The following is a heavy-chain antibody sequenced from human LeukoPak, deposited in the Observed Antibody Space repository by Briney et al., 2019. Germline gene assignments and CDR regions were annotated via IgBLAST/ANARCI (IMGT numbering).Heavy chain of an antibody. V-gene: IGHV4-4*02. Sequence: SGTLSLTCAVSGGXISSSNCWSWVRQPPGKGLEWIGEIYHSGSTNYNPSLKSRVTISVDKSKNQFSLKLSSVTAADTAVYYCARLGATICYFDYWGQGILVTVSS. CDR2: IYHSGST. CDR3: ARLGATICYFDY. CDR1: GGXISSSNC. D-gene: IGHD5-12*01. J-gene: IGHJ4*02.